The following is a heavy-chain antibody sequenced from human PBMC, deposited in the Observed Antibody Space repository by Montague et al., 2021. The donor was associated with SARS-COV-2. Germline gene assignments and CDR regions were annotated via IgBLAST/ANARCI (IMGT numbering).Heavy chain of an antibody. CDR1: GDSITNTRYF. J-gene: IGHJ4*02. V-gene: IGHV4-39*01. Sequence: SETLSLTCNVSGDSITNTRYFWGWIRQPPGKALEWTGSIYHNGNTYYNPSLERRALLSIDTSKNQFSLRLSSVIASDTAVYYCAVELNYFFDYWGQGFLVSVSS. D-gene: IGHD1-7*01. CDR2: IYHNGNT. CDR3: AVELNYFFDY.